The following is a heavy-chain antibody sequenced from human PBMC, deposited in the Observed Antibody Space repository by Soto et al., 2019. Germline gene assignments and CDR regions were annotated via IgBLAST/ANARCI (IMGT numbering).Heavy chain of an antibody. J-gene: IGHJ5*02. V-gene: IGHV3-23*01. Sequence: GSLRLSCAASGFTFSSYAMSWVRQAPGKGLEWVSAISGSGGSTYYADSVKGRFTISRDNSKNTLYLQMNSLRAEDTAVYYCAKDKYSYGYGRRDWFDPWGQGTLVTVSS. CDR3: AKDKYSYGYGRRDWFDP. CDR2: ISGSGGST. D-gene: IGHD5-18*01. CDR1: GFTFSSYA.